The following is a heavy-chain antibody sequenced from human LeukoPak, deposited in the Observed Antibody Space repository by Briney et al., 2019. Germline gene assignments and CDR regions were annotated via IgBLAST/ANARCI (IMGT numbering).Heavy chain of an antibody. J-gene: IGHJ4*02. V-gene: IGHV1-58*01. CDR1: GFTVTSTA. CDR3: AAEEDTAMVK. CDR2: IVVGSGNT. Sequence: GTSVKVSCKASGFTVTSTAVQWVRQARGQRLEWIGWIVVGSGNTNYAQKFQKRVTITRDMSTSTAYMELSSLRSEDTAVYYCAAEEDTAMVKWGQGTLVTVSS. D-gene: IGHD5-18*01.